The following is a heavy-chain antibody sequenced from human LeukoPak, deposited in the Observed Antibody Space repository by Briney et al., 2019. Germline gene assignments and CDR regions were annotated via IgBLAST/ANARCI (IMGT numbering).Heavy chain of an antibody. D-gene: IGHD2-2*02. J-gene: IGHJ4*02. CDR1: GFTFDDYA. V-gene: IGHV3-9*01. CDR3: AKGGDCSSTSCYTGGPGDY. Sequence: GGSLRLSCAASGFTFDDYAMHWVRQAPGKGLEWVSGISWNSGSIGYADSVKGRFTISGDNAKNSLYLQMNSLRAEDTALYYCAKGGDCSSTSCYTGGPGDYWGQGTLVTVSS. CDR2: ISWNSGSI.